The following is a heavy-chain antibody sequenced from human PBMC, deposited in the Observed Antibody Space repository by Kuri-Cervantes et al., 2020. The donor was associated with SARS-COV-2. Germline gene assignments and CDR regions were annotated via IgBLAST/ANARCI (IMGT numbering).Heavy chain of an antibody. CDR3: ARVREADYDFWSGYAYWYFDL. J-gene: IGHJ2*01. D-gene: IGHD3-3*01. Sequence: ASVKVSCKASGYTFTSYGISWVRQAPGQGLEWMGWISAYNGNTNYAQKLQGRVTMTTDTSTSTAHMELRSLRSDDTAVYYCARVREADYDFWSGYAYWYFDLWGRGTPVTVSS. V-gene: IGHV1-18*01. CDR2: ISAYNGNT. CDR1: GYTFTSYG.